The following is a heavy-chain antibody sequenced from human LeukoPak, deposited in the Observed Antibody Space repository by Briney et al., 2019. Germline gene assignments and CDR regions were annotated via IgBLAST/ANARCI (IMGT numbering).Heavy chain of an antibody. CDR1: GFTFSSYS. CDR2: ISSSSSYI. D-gene: IGHD3-22*01. V-gene: IGHV3-21*01. J-gene: IGHJ6*02. CDR3: ARDLYYYDSSGYYYQADYYGMDV. Sequence: GGSLRLSCAASGFTFSSYSMTWVRQAPGRGLEWVSSISSSSSYIYYADSVKGRFTISRDNSKNTLYLQMNSLRAEDTAVYYCARDLYYYDSSGYYYQADYYGMDVWGQGTTVTVSS.